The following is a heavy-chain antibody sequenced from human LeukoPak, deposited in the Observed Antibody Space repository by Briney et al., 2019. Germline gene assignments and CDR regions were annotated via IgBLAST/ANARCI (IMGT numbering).Heavy chain of an antibody. V-gene: IGHV3-9*03. CDR1: GFTFDDYA. CDR3: AKASIPYGDYPPDY. J-gene: IGHJ4*02. D-gene: IGHD4-17*01. CDR2: ISWNSGSI. Sequence: GGSLRLSRAASGFTFDDYAMHWVRQAPGKGLEWVSGISWNSGSIGYADSVKGRFTISRDNAKNSLYLQMNSLRAEDMALYYCAKASIPYGDYPPDYWGQGTLVTVSS.